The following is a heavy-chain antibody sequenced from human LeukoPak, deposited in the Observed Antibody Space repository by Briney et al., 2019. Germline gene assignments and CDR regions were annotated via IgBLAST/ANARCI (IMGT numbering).Heavy chain of an antibody. CDR1: GFTFSNYG. CDR2: ISNDGTNK. J-gene: IGHJ4*02. V-gene: IGHV3-30*18. D-gene: IGHD6-13*01. Sequence: GGSLRLSCAASGFTFSNYGMHWVRQAPGKGLEWLAVISNDGTNKNYVDSVKGRFTISRDSSKNTLYLQMNSLRSDDTAVYYCAKAMGSISWAFDSWGQGTLVTVSS. CDR3: AKAMGSISWAFDS.